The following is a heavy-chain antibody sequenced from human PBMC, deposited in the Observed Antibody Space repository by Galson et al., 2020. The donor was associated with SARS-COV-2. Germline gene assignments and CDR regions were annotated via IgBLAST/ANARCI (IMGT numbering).Heavy chain of an antibody. CDR2: IYYSGCT. D-gene: IGHD2-2*01. CDR3: ARDSYQYFDY. J-gene: IGHJ4*01. V-gene: IGHV4-59*01. CDR1: GGSISSYY. Sequence: SETLSLTCTVSGGSISSYYWSWIRQPPGKGLEWIGYIYYSGCTNYNTSLKSRVTISVDTSKNQFSLKLSPVTAADTAVYYCARDSYQYFDYWGHGTLVTVSS.